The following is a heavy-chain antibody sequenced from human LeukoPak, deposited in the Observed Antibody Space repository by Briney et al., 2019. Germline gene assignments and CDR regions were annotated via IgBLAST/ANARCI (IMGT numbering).Heavy chain of an antibody. V-gene: IGHV1-69*06. CDR2: IIPIFGTA. J-gene: IGHJ3*02. CDR1: GGTFSSYA. D-gene: IGHD3-10*01. CDR3: ASLGYYGSGSYAFDI. Sequence: GASVKVSCKASGGTFSSYAISWVRQAPGQGLEWMGGIIPIFGTANYAQKFQGRVTITADKSTRTAYMELSSLRSEDTAVYYCASLGYYGSGSYAFDIWGQGTMVTVSS.